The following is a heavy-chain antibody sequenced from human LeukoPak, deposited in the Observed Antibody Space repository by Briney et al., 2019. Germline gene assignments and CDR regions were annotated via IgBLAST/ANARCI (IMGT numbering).Heavy chain of an antibody. CDR3: ARDRVYYGSGSYYNPVDY. Sequence: ASGKVSCKASGYTFTSYGISWVRQAPGQGLEWMGWISGYNGNTNYAQNLQGRVTMTTDTSTSTAYMELRSLRSDDTAVYYCARDRVYYGSGSYYNPVDYWGQGTLVTVSS. V-gene: IGHV1-18*01. CDR1: GYTFTSYG. J-gene: IGHJ4*02. D-gene: IGHD3-10*01. CDR2: ISGYNGNT.